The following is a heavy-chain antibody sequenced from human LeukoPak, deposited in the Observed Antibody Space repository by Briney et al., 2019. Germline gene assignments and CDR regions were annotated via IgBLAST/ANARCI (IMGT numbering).Heavy chain of an antibody. Sequence: PSETLSLTCAVSDGSISNYYWSWIRQPPGKGLEWIGYIYSSGITTYHPSLRSRLTISVDTSKPQFSLILNSVTAADTAVYYSAKLFGGRVVPGGQGTLDTVSS. CDR3: AKLFGGRVVP. J-gene: IGHJ4*02. CDR1: DGSISNYY. CDR2: IYSSGIT. D-gene: IGHD3-10*01. V-gene: IGHV4-59*08.